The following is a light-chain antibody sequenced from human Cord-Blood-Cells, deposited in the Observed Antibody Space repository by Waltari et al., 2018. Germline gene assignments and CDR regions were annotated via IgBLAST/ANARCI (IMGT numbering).Light chain of an antibody. V-gene: IGLV3-1*01. Sequence: SYELTQPPSVSVSPGQTASITCSGDQLGDKYACWYQQKPGQSPVLVIYQDSKRPSGIPERFSGSNSGNTATLTISGTQAMDEADYYYQAWDSSTVFGTGTKVTVL. CDR1: QLGDKY. J-gene: IGLJ1*01. CDR3: QAWDSSTV. CDR2: QDS.